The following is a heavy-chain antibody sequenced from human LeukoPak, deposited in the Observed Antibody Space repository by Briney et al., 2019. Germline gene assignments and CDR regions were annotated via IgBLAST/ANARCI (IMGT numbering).Heavy chain of an antibody. D-gene: IGHD3-10*01. CDR1: GFTFSSYA. J-gene: IGHJ4*02. CDR2: ISGSDGST. CDR3: ARAGLLWFGESKFDY. Sequence: GGSLRLSCAASGFTFSSYAMSWVRQAPGKGLEWVSAISGSDGSTYYADSVKGRFTISRDNSKNTLYLQMNSLRPEDTAVYYCARAGLLWFGESKFDYWGQGTLVTVSS. V-gene: IGHV3-23*01.